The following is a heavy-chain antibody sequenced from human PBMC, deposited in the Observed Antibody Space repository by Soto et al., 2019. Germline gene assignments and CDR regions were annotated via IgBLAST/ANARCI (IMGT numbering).Heavy chain of an antibody. CDR2: IFPSGTT. V-gene: IGHV4-30-2*01. CDR1: GGSLSGATYS. J-gene: IGHJ4*02. Sequence: KPSETLSLTCGVSGGSLSGATYSWNWIRQPPGKCLEWIGYIFPSGTTYYNPSLKSRVTISIDVSNNQFSLSLRSLTAADTAVYYCARSREFDYWSQGTLVTVSS. CDR3: ARSREFDY.